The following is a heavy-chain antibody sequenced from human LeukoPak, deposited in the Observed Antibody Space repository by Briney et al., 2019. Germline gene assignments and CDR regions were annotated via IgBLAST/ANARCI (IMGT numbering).Heavy chain of an antibody. J-gene: IGHJ6*03. CDR3: ARMYYYGSGSYYNYLLNYYYYYMDV. Sequence: GASVKVSCKASGYTFSGFYIHWVRQAPGQGLEWMGWISAYNGNTNYAQKLQGRVTMTTDTSTSTAYMELRSLRSDDTAVYYCARMYYYGSGSYYNYLLNYYYYYMDVWGKGTTVTISS. V-gene: IGHV1-18*04. CDR2: ISAYNGNT. D-gene: IGHD3-10*01. CDR1: GYTFSGFY.